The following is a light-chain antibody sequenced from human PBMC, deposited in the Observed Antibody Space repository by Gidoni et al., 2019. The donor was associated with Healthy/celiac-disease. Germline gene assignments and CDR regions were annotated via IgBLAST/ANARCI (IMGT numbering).Light chain of an antibody. V-gene: IGKV3-20*01. CDR1: QSVSSSY. CDR3: QQYGSSPT. CDR2: GAS. Sequence: EIVLTQSPGTLSLSPGERATLSCRASQSVSSSYLAWYQQKPGQAPRLLIDGASSRATGIPDRFSGRGSGTDFTLTSSRLEPEDFAVYYCQQYGSSPTFGGGTKVEIK. J-gene: IGKJ4*01.